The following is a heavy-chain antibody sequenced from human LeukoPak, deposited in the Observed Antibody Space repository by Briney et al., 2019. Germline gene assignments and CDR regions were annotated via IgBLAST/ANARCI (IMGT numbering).Heavy chain of an antibody. CDR2: ILNNGVST. CDR3: AKGGGRPLDDAFDV. D-gene: IGHD3-16*01. CDR1: GFNFGTYA. Sequence: PGGSLRLSCAASGFNFGTYAMTWVRQAPGMGLEWVSTILNNGVSTYHADSVKGRFTISRDNSRNTLHLQMDGLRAEDTAIYYCAKGGGRPLDDAFDVWGQGTMVTVSS. J-gene: IGHJ3*01. V-gene: IGHV3-23*01.